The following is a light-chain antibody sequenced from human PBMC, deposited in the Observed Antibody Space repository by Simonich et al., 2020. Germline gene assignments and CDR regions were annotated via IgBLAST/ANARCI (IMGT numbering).Light chain of an antibody. CDR1: KLGDKY. CDR2: QDS. Sequence: SYELTQPPSVSVSPGQTASITCSGDKLGDKYACWYHQKPGQSPVLVIYQDSKRPSVIPERFAGSNARNTATLTISGTQAMDEADYYCQAWDSSTVVFGGGTKLTVL. V-gene: IGLV3-1*01. J-gene: IGLJ2*01. CDR3: QAWDSSTVV.